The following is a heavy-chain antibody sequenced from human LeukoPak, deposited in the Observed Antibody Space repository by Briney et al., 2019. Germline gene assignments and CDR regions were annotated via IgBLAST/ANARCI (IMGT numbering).Heavy chain of an antibody. D-gene: IGHD2-2*01. J-gene: IGHJ5*02. V-gene: IGHV4-34*01. Sequence: SETLSLTCAVYGGSFSGYYWSWIRQPPGKGLEWIGEINHSGSTNYNPSLKSRVTISVDTSKNQFSLKLSSVTAADTAVYYCARIPIVVVPAAIPRPNWFDPWGQGTLVTVSS. CDR1: GGSFSGYY. CDR3: ARIPIVVVPAAIPRPNWFDP. CDR2: INHSGST.